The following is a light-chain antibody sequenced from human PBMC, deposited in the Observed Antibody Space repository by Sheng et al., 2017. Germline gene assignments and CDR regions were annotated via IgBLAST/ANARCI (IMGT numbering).Light chain of an antibody. V-gene: IGKV1-6*01. Sequence: IQMTQSPSSVSATVGDRVTITCRASQSISRNLNWYQLKPGKAPKLLIYGASTLQSGVPSRFSGSGSGTDFTLTISSLQPEDFATYYCLQDYNYPRTFGQGTKVEIK. CDR1: QSISRN. J-gene: IGKJ1*01. CDR3: LQDYNYPRT. CDR2: GAS.